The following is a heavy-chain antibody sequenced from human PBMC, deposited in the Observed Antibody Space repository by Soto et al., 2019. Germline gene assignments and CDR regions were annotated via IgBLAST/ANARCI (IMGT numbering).Heavy chain of an antibody. D-gene: IGHD6-13*01. Sequence: GGSLRLSCSASGFTFSSYAMHWVRQAPGKGLEYVSAISSNGGSTYYADSVKGRFTISRDNSKNTLYLQMSSLRAEDTAVYYCVKGGLTAAELAPPNYYYGMDVWGQGTTVTSP. CDR1: GFTFSSYA. CDR3: VKGGLTAAELAPPNYYYGMDV. V-gene: IGHV3-64D*06. CDR2: ISSNGGST. J-gene: IGHJ6*02.